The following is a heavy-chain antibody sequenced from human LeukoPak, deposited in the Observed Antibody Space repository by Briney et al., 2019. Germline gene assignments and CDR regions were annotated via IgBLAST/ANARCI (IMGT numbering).Heavy chain of an antibody. CDR3: ARECNWNYVDFDY. CDR2: INPNSGGT. J-gene: IGHJ4*02. CDR1: GYTFTGYY. Sequence: GASVKVSCKASGYTFTGYYMHWVRQAPGQGLQWMGWINPNSGGTNYAQKFQGRVTMTRDTSISTAYMELSRLRSDDTAVYYCARECNWNYVDFDYSGQGTLVTVSS. D-gene: IGHD1-7*01. V-gene: IGHV1-2*02.